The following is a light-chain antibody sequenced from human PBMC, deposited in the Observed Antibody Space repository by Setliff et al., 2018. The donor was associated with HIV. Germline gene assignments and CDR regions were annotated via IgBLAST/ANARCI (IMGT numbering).Light chain of an antibody. CDR2: DVS. CDR3: ASYRPNDLGV. J-gene: IGLJ1*01. Sequence: QSVLIQPASVSGSPGQSVTVSCTGTSSDVGSYDFVSWYQQLPGKAPNLLIYDVSDRPSRVSHRFSGSKSGNTASLTISGLQSEDEADYYCASYRPNDLGVFGTGTKVTV. CDR1: SSDVGSYDF. V-gene: IGLV2-14*03.